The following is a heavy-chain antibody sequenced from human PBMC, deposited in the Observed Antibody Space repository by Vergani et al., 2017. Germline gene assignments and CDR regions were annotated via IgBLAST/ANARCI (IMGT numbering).Heavy chain of an antibody. D-gene: IGHD3-10*01. CDR3: ARRTTMVRGVLEIARYYFDY. J-gene: IGHJ4*02. CDR1: GMSISNNNYY. CDR2: IYYSGST. Sequence: QLQLQESGPRLVKPSETLSLTCSLSGMSISNNNYYWGWIRQPPGKGLEWIGSIYYSGSTYYNPSLKSRVTISVDTSKNQFSLKLSSVTAADTAVYYCARRTTMVRGVLEIARYYFDYWGQGTLVTVSS. V-gene: IGHV4-39*01.